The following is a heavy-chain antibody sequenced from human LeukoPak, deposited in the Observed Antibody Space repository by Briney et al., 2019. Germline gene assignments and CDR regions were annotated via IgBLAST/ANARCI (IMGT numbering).Heavy chain of an antibody. J-gene: IGHJ3*01. V-gene: IGHV3-11*04. CDR2: ISNTGKTI. Sequence: PGGALRLPCAASGCTFSDHYMSWIRQSPGKGLEYISYISNTGKTIYYPDSVQGRFTISRDNAKNSPFLQMSSLRAEDTALYYCARDGGVYCSSSNCYPRSFDVWGQGSMVTVFS. CDR3: ARDGGVYCSSSNCYPRSFDV. CDR1: GCTFSDHY. D-gene: IGHD2-2*01.